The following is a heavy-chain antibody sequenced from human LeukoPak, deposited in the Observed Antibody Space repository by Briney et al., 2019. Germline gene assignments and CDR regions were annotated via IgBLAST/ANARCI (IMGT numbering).Heavy chain of an antibody. CDR2: INHSGST. J-gene: IGHJ6*03. V-gene: IGHV4-34*01. D-gene: IGHD3-3*01. CDR3: ARGPPIFGVARYYYYYMGV. CDR1: GGSFSGYY. Sequence: SETLSLTCAVYGGSFSGYYWSWIRQPPGKGPEWIGEINHSGSTNYNPSLKSRVTISVDTSKNQFSLKLSSVTAADTAVYYCARGPPIFGVARYYYYYMGVWGKGTTVTAAS.